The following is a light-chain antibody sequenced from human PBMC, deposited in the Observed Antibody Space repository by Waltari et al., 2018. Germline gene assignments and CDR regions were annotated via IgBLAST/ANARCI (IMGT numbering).Light chain of an antibody. CDR1: AGAVTSGLY. Sequence: QAVVTQEPSLTVSQGGTVTLTCGSSAGAVTSGLYPYWFQQNPGQAPRTLIYDTSNKHSWTPARFSGSLLGGKAALTLSGAQPEDEAEYYCLISYSGVGVFGGGTKLTVL. V-gene: IGLV7-46*01. J-gene: IGLJ3*02. CDR3: LISYSGVGV. CDR2: DTS.